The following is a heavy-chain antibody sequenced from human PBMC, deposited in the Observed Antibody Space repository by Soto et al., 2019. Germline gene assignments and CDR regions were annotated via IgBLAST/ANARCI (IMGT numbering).Heavy chain of an antibody. J-gene: IGHJ3*02. V-gene: IGHV4-39*01. CDR3: ASPTLGAFDI. D-gene: IGHD3-16*01. CDR1: GGSISSSNYY. CDR2: IYYSSST. Sequence: QLQLQESGPGLVKPSETLSLTCTVSGGSISSSNYYWGWIRQPPGKGLEWIGSIYYSSSTAYNSSLKSRVTMSVDTSKNQLSLRLSSGTAADTAVYYCASPTLGAFDIWGQGTMVTVSS.